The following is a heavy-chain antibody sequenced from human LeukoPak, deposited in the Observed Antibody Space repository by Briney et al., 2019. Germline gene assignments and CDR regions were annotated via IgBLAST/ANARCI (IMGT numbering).Heavy chain of an antibody. D-gene: IGHD6-19*01. CDR2: ISSSSSYI. CDR3: ARVIAVAGGDY. V-gene: IGHV3-21*01. J-gene: IGHJ4*02. CDR1: GFTFSSYS. Sequence: GGSLRLSCAASGFTFSSYSMNWVRQAPGKGLEWVSSISSSSSYIYYADSVKGRFTISRDNAKNSLYLQMNSLRAEDTAVYYCARVIAVAGGDYWGQGTLVTASS.